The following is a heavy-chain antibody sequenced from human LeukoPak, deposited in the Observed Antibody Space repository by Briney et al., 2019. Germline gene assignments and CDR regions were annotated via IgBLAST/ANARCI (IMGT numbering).Heavy chain of an antibody. D-gene: IGHD6-13*01. CDR1: GFTFSSYS. Sequence: GGSLRLSFAASGFTFSSYSMNWVRQAPGKGLEWVSSISSSSSYIYYADSVKGRFTISRDNAKNSLYLQMNSLRAEDTAVYYCARDSSSWFPFDYWGQGTLVTVSS. J-gene: IGHJ4*02. CDR2: ISSSSSYI. V-gene: IGHV3-21*01. CDR3: ARDSSSWFPFDY.